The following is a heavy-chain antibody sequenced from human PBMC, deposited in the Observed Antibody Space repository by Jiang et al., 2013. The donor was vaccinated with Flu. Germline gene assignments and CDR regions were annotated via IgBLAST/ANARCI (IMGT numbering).Heavy chain of an antibody. D-gene: IGHD3-22*01. Sequence: LLKPSETLSLNCAVSGGSLTGYHWSWIRQSPGRGLEWVGEIDYTGSTVFNPALKSRVQVSLDNSKNEFSLELTSMTDADTAVYYCARGGIYYYDADGRLPNDSMDVWGQGTTVTVSS. CDR1: GGSLTGYH. CDR2: IDYTGST. CDR3: ARGGIYYYDADGRLPNDSMDV. J-gene: IGHJ6*02. V-gene: IGHV4-34*01.